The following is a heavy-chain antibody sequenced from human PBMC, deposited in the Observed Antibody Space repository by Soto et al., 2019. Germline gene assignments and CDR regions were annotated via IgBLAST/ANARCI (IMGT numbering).Heavy chain of an antibody. CDR3: VDRRGTPSGAFDI. J-gene: IGHJ3*02. V-gene: IGHV3-23*01. CDR2: ITGSGGST. CDR1: GFTLSTYA. D-gene: IGHD1-1*01. Sequence: EVQLLESGGGLVQPGGSLRLSCVASGFTLSTYAMSWVRQAPGKGLEWVSGITGSGGSTYYADSVKGRFTISRDNSKSTVSLHMDSLRAEDTAVYYGVDRRGTPSGAFDIWGQGTMVTVSS.